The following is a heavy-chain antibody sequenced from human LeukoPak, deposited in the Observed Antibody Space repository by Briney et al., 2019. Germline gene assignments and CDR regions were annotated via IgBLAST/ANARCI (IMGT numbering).Heavy chain of an antibody. CDR2: ISGSGGST. D-gene: IGHD3-22*01. J-gene: IGHJ4*02. Sequence: GGTLRLSCAASGFTFSSYGMSWVRQAPGKGLEWVSAISGSGGSTYYADSVKGRFTISRDNSKNTLYLQMNSLRAEDTAVYYCAKDYHDSSGSADYWGQGTLVTVSS. CDR1: GFTFSSYG. V-gene: IGHV3-23*01. CDR3: AKDYHDSSGSADY.